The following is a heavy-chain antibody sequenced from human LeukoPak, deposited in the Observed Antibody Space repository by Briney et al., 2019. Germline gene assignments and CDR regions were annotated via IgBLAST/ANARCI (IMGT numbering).Heavy chain of an antibody. Sequence: PGGSLRLSCAASGLPFSNAWMSWVRQAPGKGLEWVGRIKGKIDGGTKDHAAPVKGRFTISRDDSKNTLCLQMNSLKTEDTAVYYCTTVGLYDILTGHYHDSFDRWGQGTMVTVSS. V-gene: IGHV3-15*01. CDR3: TTVGLYDILTGHYHDSFDR. J-gene: IGHJ3*01. D-gene: IGHD3-9*01. CDR1: GLPFSNAW. CDR2: IKGKIDGGTK.